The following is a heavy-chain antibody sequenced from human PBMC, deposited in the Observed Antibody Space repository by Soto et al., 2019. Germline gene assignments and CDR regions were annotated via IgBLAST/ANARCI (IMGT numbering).Heavy chain of an antibody. CDR1: GGTFSSYA. Sequence: QVQLVQSGAEVKKPGSSVKVSCKASGGTFSSYAISWVRQAPGQGLEWMGGIIPIFGTANYAQKFQGRVTITADESTSTAYMELSSLRSEDTAVYYCARDRATYYNGSGSHTYYYGMDVWGHGTTVTVSS. D-gene: IGHD3-10*01. V-gene: IGHV1-69*01. CDR3: ARDRATYYNGSGSHTYYYGMDV. J-gene: IGHJ6*02. CDR2: IIPIFGTA.